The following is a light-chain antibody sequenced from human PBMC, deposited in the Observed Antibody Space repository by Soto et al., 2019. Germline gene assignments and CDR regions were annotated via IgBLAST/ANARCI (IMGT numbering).Light chain of an antibody. CDR2: DVN. CDR3: GAYAGSYSLV. J-gene: IGLJ2*01. V-gene: IGLV2-11*01. CDR1: SSDVGAYNY. Sequence: QSALTQPRSVSGSPGQSVTISCTGTSSDVGAYNYVSWYQQHPGKAPKVMIYDVNKRPSGVPDRFSGSKSDNTASLTISGLQAEDEADYYCGAYAGSYSLVFGGGTQLTVL.